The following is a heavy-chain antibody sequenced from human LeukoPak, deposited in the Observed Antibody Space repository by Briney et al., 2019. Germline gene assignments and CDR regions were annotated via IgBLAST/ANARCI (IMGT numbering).Heavy chain of an antibody. CDR1: GYTFTNYY. J-gene: IGHJ6*03. CDR2: INHSGGST. Sequence: ASVKVSCKASGYTFTNYYVHWVRQAPGQGLEWMGIINHSGGSTSYPQKFQGRVTMTRDMSTSTVYMELSSLRSEDTAVYYCARAPPYYYYMDVWGKGITVTVSS. CDR3: ARAPPYYYYMDV. V-gene: IGHV1-46*01.